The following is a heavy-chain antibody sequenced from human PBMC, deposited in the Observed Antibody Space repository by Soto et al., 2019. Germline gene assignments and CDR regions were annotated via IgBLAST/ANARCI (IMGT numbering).Heavy chain of an antibody. CDR2: ISYDGSNK. CDR1: GFTFSSYG. Sequence: VGSLRLSCAASGFTFSSYGMHWVRQAPGKGLEWVAVISYDGSNKYYADSVKGRFTISRDNSKNTLYLQMNSLRAEDTAVYYCAKDQSLYDSSGYQDYWGQGTLVTVSS. D-gene: IGHD3-22*01. CDR3: AKDQSLYDSSGYQDY. V-gene: IGHV3-30*18. J-gene: IGHJ4*02.